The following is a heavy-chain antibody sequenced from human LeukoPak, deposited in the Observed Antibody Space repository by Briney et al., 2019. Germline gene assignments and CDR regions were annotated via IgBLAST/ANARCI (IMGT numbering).Heavy chain of an antibody. CDR1: GYSISSGNY. Sequence: PSETLSLTCAVSGYSISSGNYWGWIRQPPGKGLEWIGSIYHSGSTYYNPSLKSRVTISVDTSKNQFSLKLSSVTAADTAVYYCARHDVSAADYWGQGTLVTVSS. CDR2: IYHSGST. CDR3: ARHDVSAADY. D-gene: IGHD3-16*01. J-gene: IGHJ4*02. V-gene: IGHV4-38-2*01.